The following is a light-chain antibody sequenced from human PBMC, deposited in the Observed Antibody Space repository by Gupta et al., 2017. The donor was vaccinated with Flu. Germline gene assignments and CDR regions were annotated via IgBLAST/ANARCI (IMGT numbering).Light chain of an antibody. V-gene: IGLV4-69*01. CDR3: QTWGTGIWV. J-gene: IGLJ3*02. Sequence: GKLTCTLSSGHSSYAIAWHQQQPEKGPRYLMKLNSDGSHSKGDGIPDRFSGSSSGAERYLTISSLQSEDEADYYCQTWGTGIWVFGGGTKLT. CDR1: SGHSSYA. CDR2: LNSDGSH.